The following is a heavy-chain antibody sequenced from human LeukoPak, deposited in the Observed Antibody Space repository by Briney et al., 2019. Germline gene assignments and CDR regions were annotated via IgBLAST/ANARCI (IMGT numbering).Heavy chain of an antibody. Sequence: SETLSLTCTVSGGSISSGDYYWSWIRQPPGKGLEWIGYIYYSGSTHYNPSLKSRVTISVDTSKNQFSLKLSSVTAADTAVYYCARVVDFPTTFDYWGQGTLVTVS. J-gene: IGHJ4*02. CDR2: IYYSGST. CDR1: GGSISSGDYY. CDR3: ARVVDFPTTFDY. V-gene: IGHV4-30-4*08. D-gene: IGHD2-21*01.